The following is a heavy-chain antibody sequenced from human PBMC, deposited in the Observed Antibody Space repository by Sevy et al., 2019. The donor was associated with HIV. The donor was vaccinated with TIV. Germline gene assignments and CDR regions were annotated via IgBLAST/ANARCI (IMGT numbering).Heavy chain of an antibody. J-gene: IGHJ4*02. V-gene: IGHV3-21*01. CDR2: ITASANYI. CDR3: ARDLFSGGNAVYGY. D-gene: IGHD2-15*01. CDR1: GFTFSSYN. Sequence: GGSLRLSCAASGFTFSSYNMNWVRQAPGKGLEWVSSITASANYIYYADSVKGRFTISRDNAKKSLYLQMKSLRAEDTAVYYCARDLFSGGNAVYGYWGQGTLVTVSS.